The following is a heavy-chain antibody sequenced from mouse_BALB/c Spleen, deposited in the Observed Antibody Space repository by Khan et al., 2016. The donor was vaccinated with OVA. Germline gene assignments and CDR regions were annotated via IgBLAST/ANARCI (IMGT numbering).Heavy chain of an antibody. Sequence: EVELVESGPGLVKPSQSLSLTCTVTGYSITSDYAWNWIRQFPENKLEWMGYISYSGSTNYNPALKSRISITRDTSKNQLFLQLNPVTTEDTATYYYARDGSRYNYAMDYWGQGTSGTVSS. V-gene: IGHV3-2*02. J-gene: IGHJ4*01. CDR3: ARDGSRYNYAMDY. CDR2: ISYSGST. D-gene: IGHD2-3*01. CDR1: GYSITSDYA.